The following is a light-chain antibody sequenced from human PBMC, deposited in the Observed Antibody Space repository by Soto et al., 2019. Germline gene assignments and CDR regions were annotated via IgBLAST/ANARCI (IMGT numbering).Light chain of an antibody. CDR1: SSDVGGYNY. J-gene: IGLJ3*02. CDR3: SSYTSSSTLV. V-gene: IGLV2-14*01. CDR2: EVS. Sequence: QSALTQPASVSGSPGQSITISCTGTSSDVGGYNYVSWYQHHPGKPPKLMIYEVSNRPSGVSNRFSGSKSGNTASLTISGLPAEDEADYYCSSYTSSSTLVFGGGTKVTVL.